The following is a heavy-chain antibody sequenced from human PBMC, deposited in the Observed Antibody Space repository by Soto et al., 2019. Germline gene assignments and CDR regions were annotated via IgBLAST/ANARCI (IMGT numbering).Heavy chain of an antibody. CDR2: IDPSDSYT. CDR1: GYSFTSYW. Sequence: PGESLKISCNGAGYSFTSYWISWVRQMPGKGLEWMGRIDPSDSYTNYSPSFQGHVTISADKSISTAYLQWSSLKASDTAMYYCARRGGSSWYGYYYYGMDVWGQGTTVTVSS. D-gene: IGHD6-13*01. CDR3: ARRGGSSWYGYYYYGMDV. V-gene: IGHV5-10-1*01. J-gene: IGHJ6*02.